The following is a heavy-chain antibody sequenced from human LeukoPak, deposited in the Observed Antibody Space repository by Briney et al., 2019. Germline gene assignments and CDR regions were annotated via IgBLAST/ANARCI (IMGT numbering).Heavy chain of an antibody. V-gene: IGHV1-2*02. D-gene: IGHD5-24*01. CDR2: INPNSDGT. J-gene: IGHJ4*02. CDR1: GYTFTGYY. Sequence: GASVKVSCKASGYTFTGYYIHWVRQAPGQGLEWMGWINPNSDGTNYAQKFQGRVTMTRDTSISTAYMELSRLISDDTAVYYCARDRRRDGYNSFDYRAQGTLVTVSS. CDR3: ARDRRRDGYNSFDY.